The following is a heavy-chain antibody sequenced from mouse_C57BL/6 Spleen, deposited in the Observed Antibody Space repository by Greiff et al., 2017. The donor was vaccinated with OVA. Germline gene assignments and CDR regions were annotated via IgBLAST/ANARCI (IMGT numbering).Heavy chain of an antibody. J-gene: IGHJ2*01. D-gene: IGHD1-1*01. CDR2: INPNNGGT. CDR3: ANYAYYFDY. V-gene: IGHV1-26*01. CDR1: GYTFTDYY. Sequence: VQLQQSGPELVKPGASVKISCKASGYTFTDYYMNWVKQSHGKSLEWIGDINPNNGGTSYNQKFKGKATLTVDKSSSTAYMELRSLTSEDSAVYYCANYAYYFDYWGQGTTLTVSS.